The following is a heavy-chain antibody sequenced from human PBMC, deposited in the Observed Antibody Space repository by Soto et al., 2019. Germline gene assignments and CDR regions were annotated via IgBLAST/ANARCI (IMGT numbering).Heavy chain of an antibody. J-gene: IGHJ4*02. Sequence: PSETLSLTCTVSGGPLSSWYLSWIRQPPGKGLEWIGYIYYSGSTNCNPSLKSRVTISVDTSKNQFSLKLSSVTAADTAVYYCARRYGSAIDYWGQGTLVTVSS. CDR1: GGPLSSWY. CDR2: IYYSGST. V-gene: IGHV4-59*08. CDR3: ARRYGSAIDY. D-gene: IGHD1-26*01.